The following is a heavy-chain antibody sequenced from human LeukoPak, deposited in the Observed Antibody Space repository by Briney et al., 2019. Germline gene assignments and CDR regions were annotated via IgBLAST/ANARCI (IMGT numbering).Heavy chain of an antibody. J-gene: IGHJ4*02. CDR3: ATQRGSYLWGTDFGY. CDR2: INPNSGDT. Sequence: ASVKVSCKASRYTFTGYYMHWVRQAPGQGLEWMGWINPNSGDTKYAQKFQGRVTMTRDTSISTAYMELSRLRSDDTAVYYCATQRGSYLWGTDFGYWGQGTLVTVSS. V-gene: IGHV1-2*02. D-gene: IGHD3-16*01. CDR1: RYTFTGYY.